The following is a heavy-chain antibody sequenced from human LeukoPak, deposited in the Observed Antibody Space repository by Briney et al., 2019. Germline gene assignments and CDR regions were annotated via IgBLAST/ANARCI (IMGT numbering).Heavy chain of an antibody. CDR3: ARDQTIVVVPAAIRVDAFDI. V-gene: IGHV1-69*13. CDR2: IIPIFGTA. CDR1: GYTFTSYD. Sequence: SVKVSCKAFGYTFTSYDISWVRQAPGQGLEWMGGIIPIFGTANYAQKFQGRVTITADESTSTAYMELSSLRSEDTAVYYCARDQTIVVVPAAIRVDAFDIWGQGTMVTVSS. J-gene: IGHJ3*02. D-gene: IGHD2-2*01.